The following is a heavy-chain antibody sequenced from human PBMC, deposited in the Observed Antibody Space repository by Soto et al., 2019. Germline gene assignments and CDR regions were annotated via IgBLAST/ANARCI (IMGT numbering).Heavy chain of an antibody. CDR3: ARHPGYYDILTGYTTYYVDY. Sequence: PSETLSLTCTVSGGSIGTYYWSWIRQPPGKGLEWIGYIYYRGNTDYNPSLKSRVTISLDTPKNQFSLKLSSVTAADTAVYYCARHPGYYDILTGYTTYYVDYWGEGIWVTVS. V-gene: IGHV4-59*08. D-gene: IGHD3-9*01. CDR1: GGSIGTYY. CDR2: IYYRGNT. J-gene: IGHJ4*02.